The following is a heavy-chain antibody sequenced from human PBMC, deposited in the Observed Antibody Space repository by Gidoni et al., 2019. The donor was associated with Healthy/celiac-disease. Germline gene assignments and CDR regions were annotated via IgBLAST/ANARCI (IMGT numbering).Heavy chain of an antibody. CDR3: ARDHGDFYYFDY. Sequence: EVQLVESGGGLVKPGGSLSLYCASSGLPFSSYSMNWVRQAPGKGLEWVSSISSSSSYIYYADSVKGRFTISRDNAKNSLYLQMNSLRAEDTAVYYCARDHGDFYYFDYWGQGTLVTVSS. V-gene: IGHV3-21*01. J-gene: IGHJ4*02. CDR1: GLPFSSYS. D-gene: IGHD3-3*01. CDR2: ISSSSSYI.